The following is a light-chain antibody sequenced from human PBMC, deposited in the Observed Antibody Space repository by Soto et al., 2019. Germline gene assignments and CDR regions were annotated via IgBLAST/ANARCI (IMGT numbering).Light chain of an antibody. Sequence: QSALTQPRSVSGSPGQSVTISCTGTSSDVGYYNYVSWYQQYPGKAPKVIIYDVSERPSGVPDRFSGSKSGNTASLTISGLQAEDEADYYCCSYAGSPRDVFGTGTKLTAL. CDR1: SSDVGYYNY. CDR2: DVS. V-gene: IGLV2-11*01. CDR3: CSYAGSPRDV. J-gene: IGLJ1*01.